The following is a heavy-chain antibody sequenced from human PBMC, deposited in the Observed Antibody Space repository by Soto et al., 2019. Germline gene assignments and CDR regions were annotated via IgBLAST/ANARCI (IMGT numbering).Heavy chain of an antibody. J-gene: IGHJ4*02. Sequence: SVKVSCKASGGTFSSYAISWVRQAPGQGREWMGGIIPIFGTANYAQKFQGRVTITADKSTSTAYMELSSLRSEDTAVYCCARALSYYDSSGYYNYWGQGTLVTVSS. CDR3: ARALSYYDSSGYYNY. CDR1: GGTFSSYA. CDR2: IIPIFGTA. V-gene: IGHV1-69*06. D-gene: IGHD3-22*01.